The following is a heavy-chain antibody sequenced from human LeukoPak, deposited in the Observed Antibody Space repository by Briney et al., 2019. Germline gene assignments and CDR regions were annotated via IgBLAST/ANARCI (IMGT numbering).Heavy chain of an antibody. D-gene: IGHD6-13*01. J-gene: IGHJ5*02. CDR2: ITGYGAT. CDR3: AKGAAAGKVDWFDP. V-gene: IGHV3-23*01. CDR1: GFTFSNFA. Sequence: GGSLRLSCAASGFTFSNFAMMWVRQAPGTGPQWVSTITGYGATFYADSVRGRFTIFRDTSMNTLFLQMNSLGAEDTAVYYCAKGAAAGKVDWFDPWGQGTLVTVSS.